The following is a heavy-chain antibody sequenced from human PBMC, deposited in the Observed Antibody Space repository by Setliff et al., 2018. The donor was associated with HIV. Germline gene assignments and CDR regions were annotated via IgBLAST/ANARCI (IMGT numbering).Heavy chain of an antibody. CDR1: GYTLSELS. CDR2: FDPQDGET. V-gene: IGHV1-24*01. D-gene: IGHD1-7*01. CDR3: ATFYKLTGTTSFDF. J-gene: IGHJ4*02. Sequence: ASVKVSCKIYGYTLSELSMHWVRQAPGKGLEWMGYFDPQDGETIYSEKFQDRVTMTRDKSADTTYMEVSRLRSEDTATYYCATFYKLTGTTSFDFWGQGTLVTVSS.